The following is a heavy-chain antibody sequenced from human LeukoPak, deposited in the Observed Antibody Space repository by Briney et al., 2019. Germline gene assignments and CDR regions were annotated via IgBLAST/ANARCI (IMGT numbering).Heavy chain of an antibody. D-gene: IGHD6-13*01. CDR2: IIPVFGTA. J-gene: IGHJ4*02. CDR1: GGTFSNYA. Sequence: SVKVSCEASGGTFSNYAISWVRQAPGQGLEWMGGIIPVFGTANYAQKFQGRVTITTDESTSTAYMELSSLRSEDTAVYYCARGRREIQSSSWWFDYWGQGTLVTVSS. V-gene: IGHV1-69*05. CDR3: ARGRREIQSSSWWFDY.